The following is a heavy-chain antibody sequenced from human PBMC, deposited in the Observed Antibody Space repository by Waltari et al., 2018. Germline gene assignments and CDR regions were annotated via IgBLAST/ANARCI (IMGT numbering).Heavy chain of an antibody. CDR1: GFTFSSYS. CDR3: ARDKGDYVTSGGY. Sequence: EVQLVESGGGLVQPGGSLRLSCAASGFTFSSYSMNWVRQAPGKGLELVSYINSSSSTIYYADSVKGRFTISRDNAKNSLYLQMNSLRAEDTAVYYCARDKGDYVTSGGYWGQGTLVTVSS. CDR2: INSSSSTI. J-gene: IGHJ4*02. D-gene: IGHD4-17*01. V-gene: IGHV3-48*04.